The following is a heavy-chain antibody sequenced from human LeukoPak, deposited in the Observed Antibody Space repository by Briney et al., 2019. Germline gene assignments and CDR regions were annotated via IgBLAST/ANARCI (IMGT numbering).Heavy chain of an antibody. Sequence: GGSLRLSCAASGFTFSSYSMNWVRQAPGKGLEWVSSISSSSSYIYYADSVKGRFTISRGNAKNSLYLQMNSLRAEDTAVYYCARDPGIFGVVQYDYWGQGTLVTVSS. CDR1: GFTFSSYS. CDR2: ISSSSSYI. V-gene: IGHV3-21*01. J-gene: IGHJ4*02. CDR3: ARDPGIFGVVQYDY. D-gene: IGHD3-3*01.